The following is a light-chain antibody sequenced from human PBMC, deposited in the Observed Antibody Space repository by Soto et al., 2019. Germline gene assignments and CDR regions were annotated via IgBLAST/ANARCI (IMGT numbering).Light chain of an antibody. Sequence: EVVMRQSPATLSVSPEEGATLSCRASQGIGDTLAWYQHKPGQTPRLLIYDTSTRATGVPTRFSGSRSGAEFTLTINSLQSEDFAVYYCQPYYNWPLTFGGGTKVDIK. CDR3: QPYYNWPLT. CDR1: QGIGDT. V-gene: IGKV3-15*01. CDR2: DTS. J-gene: IGKJ4*01.